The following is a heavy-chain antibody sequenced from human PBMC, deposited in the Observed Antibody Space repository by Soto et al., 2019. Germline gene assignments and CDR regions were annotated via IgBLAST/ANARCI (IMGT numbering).Heavy chain of an antibody. Sequence: QVQLVQSGAEVKKPGSSVKVSCKASGGTFSSYTISWVRQAPGQGLEWMGRIIPILGIANYAQKFQGRVTITADKSTSTAYMELSSLRSEDTAVYYCARVVAAAYYYYGMDVWGQGTTVTVSS. D-gene: IGHD2-15*01. V-gene: IGHV1-69*02. J-gene: IGHJ6*02. CDR1: GGTFSSYT. CDR2: IIPILGIA. CDR3: ARVVAAAYYYYGMDV.